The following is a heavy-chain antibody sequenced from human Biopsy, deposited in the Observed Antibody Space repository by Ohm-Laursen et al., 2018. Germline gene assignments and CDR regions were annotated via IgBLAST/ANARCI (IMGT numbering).Heavy chain of an antibody. CDR3: ARDEGLLRAFDI. J-gene: IGHJ3*02. CDR1: GGSISSDY. CDR2: IYYSGST. D-gene: IGHD1-26*01. Sequence: SQTLSLTCTVSGGSISSDYWSWIRQTPGKGLEWVGYIYYSGSTNYNPSLKSRVTISVDTSKNHFSLNLTSVTAADTAVYYCARDEGLLRAFDIWGQGTLGTVSS. V-gene: IGHV4-59*12.